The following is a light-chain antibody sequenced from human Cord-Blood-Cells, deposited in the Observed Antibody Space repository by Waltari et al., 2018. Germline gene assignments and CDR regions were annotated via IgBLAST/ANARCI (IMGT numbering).Light chain of an antibody. CDR1: QSVSSSY. Sequence: EIVLKQSPGTLSLSTGERATFSCRASQSVSSSYLAWYPKKPGQAPRLLIYGASSRDTGIPDRFSGSGSGTDFTLTISRLEPEDFAVYYCQQYGSSPHSFGQGTKLEIK. J-gene: IGKJ2*03. CDR3: QQYGSSPHS. V-gene: IGKV3-20*01. CDR2: GAS.